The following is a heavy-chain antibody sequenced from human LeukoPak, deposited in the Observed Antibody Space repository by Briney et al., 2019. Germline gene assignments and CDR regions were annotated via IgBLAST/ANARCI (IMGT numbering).Heavy chain of an antibody. CDR1: GGTFSSYA. CDR2: IIPIFGTA. D-gene: IGHD1-26*01. V-gene: IGHV1-69*13. CDR3: ARDFVMYSGSDWYYYYGMDV. J-gene: IGHJ6*02. Sequence: SVKVSCKASGGTFSSYAISWVRQAPGQGLEWMGGIIPIFGTANYAQKFQGRVTITADESTSTAYMELSSLRSEDTAVYYCARDFVMYSGSDWYYYYGMDVWGQGTTVTVSS.